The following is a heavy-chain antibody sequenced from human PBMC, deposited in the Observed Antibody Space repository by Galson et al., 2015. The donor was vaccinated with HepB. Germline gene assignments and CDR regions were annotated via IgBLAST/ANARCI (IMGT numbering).Heavy chain of an antibody. CDR2: INSDGSST. V-gene: IGHV3-74*01. D-gene: IGHD2-2*01. CDR3: ASGYCTSPSCYFDYYYFGMDV. CDR1: GFTFSRYW. J-gene: IGHJ6*02. Sequence: SLRLSCAASGFTFSRYWMHWVRQAPGKGLVWVSRINSDGSSTSYADSVRGRFTISRDNAKNTLYLQMDSLRAEDTAVYYCASGYCTSPSCYFDYYYFGMDVWGQGTTVTVSS.